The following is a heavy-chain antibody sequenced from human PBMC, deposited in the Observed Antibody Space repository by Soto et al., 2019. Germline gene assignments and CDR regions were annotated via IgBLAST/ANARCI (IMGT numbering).Heavy chain of an antibody. CDR2: IIPIFGTA. V-gene: IGHV1-69*05. Sequence: SVKVSCKASGGTFSSYAISWVRQAPGQGLEWMGGIIPIFGTANYAQKFQGRVTMTRDTSTSTVYMELSSLRSEDTAVYYCARDQWHHLGLHYYDSSGYSGPFDYWGQGTLVTVSS. J-gene: IGHJ4*02. CDR3: ARDQWHHLGLHYYDSSGYSGPFDY. CDR1: GGTFSSYA. D-gene: IGHD3-22*01.